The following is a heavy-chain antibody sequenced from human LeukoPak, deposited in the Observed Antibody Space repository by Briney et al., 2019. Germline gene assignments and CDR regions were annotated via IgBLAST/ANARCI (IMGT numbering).Heavy chain of an antibody. Sequence: ASVKVSCKASGYTFTSYGISWVRQAPGQGLEWMGWISAYNGNTNYAQKLQGRVTMTRNTSISTAYMELSSLRSEDTAVYYCARGPYYDFWSGYYHYYYYGMDVWGQGTTVTVSS. CDR3: ARGPYYDFWSGYYHYYYYGMDV. J-gene: IGHJ6*02. CDR1: GYTFTSYG. V-gene: IGHV1-18*04. D-gene: IGHD3-3*01. CDR2: ISAYNGNT.